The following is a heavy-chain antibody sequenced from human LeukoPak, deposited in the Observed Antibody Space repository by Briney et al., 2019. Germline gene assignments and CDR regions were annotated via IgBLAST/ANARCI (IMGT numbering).Heavy chain of an antibody. CDR3: ARGPPGGQFDP. Sequence: SETLSLTCTVSGGSISSYYWTWIRQPPGKGLEWIGYIYYSGSTNYNPSLESRVTMSVDTSNNQFSLKLSSVTAADTAVYYCARGPPGGQFDPWGQGTLVTVSS. CDR1: GGSISSYY. CDR2: IYYSGST. J-gene: IGHJ5*02. D-gene: IGHD3-10*01. V-gene: IGHV4-59*01.